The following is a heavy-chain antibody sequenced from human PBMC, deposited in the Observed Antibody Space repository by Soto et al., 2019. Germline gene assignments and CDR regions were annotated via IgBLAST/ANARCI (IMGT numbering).Heavy chain of an antibody. Sequence: QVHLVQSGAEVKKPGASVKVSCKASGYTFTSYGITWVRQAPGQGLEWMGWISAHNGNTDYARKLQGRVIVTRDTSTSTAYMELSSLISDDTAVYYCARGGYGDYWGQGALVTVSS. CDR3: ARGGYGDY. CDR1: GYTFTSYG. J-gene: IGHJ4*02. D-gene: IGHD1-1*01. CDR2: ISAHNGNT. V-gene: IGHV1-18*01.